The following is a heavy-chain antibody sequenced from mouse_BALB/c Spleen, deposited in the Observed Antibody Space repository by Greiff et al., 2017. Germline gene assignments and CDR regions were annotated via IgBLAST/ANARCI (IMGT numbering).Heavy chain of an antibody. J-gene: IGHJ4*01. CDR2: IRSKSNNYAT. Sequence: EVQRVESGGGLVQPKGSLKLSCAASGFTFNTYAMNWVRQAPGKGLEWVARIRSKSNNYATYYADSVKDRFTISRDDSQSMLYLQMNNLKTEDTAMYYCVRGEWLLYAMDYWGQGTSVTVSS. CDR1: GFTFNTYA. CDR3: VRGEWLLYAMDY. D-gene: IGHD2-3*01. V-gene: IGHV10-1*02.